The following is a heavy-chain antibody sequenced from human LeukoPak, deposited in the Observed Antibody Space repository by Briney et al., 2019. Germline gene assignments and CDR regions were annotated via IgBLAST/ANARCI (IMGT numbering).Heavy chain of an antibody. CDR1: GGSISSSNW. V-gene: IGHV4-4*02. D-gene: IGHD3-16*02. CDR2: IYHSGST. J-gene: IGHJ4*02. CDR3: ARITFGGVIALYFDY. Sequence: SGTLSLTCAVSGGSISSSNWWSWVRQPPGKGLEWIGEIYHSGSTNYNPSLKSRVTISVDKSKNQFSLKLSSVTAADTAVYYCARITFGGVIALYFDYWGQGTLVTVSS.